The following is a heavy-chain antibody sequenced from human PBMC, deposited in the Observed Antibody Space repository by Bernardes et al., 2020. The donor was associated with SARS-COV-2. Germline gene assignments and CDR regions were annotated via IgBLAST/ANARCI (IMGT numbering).Heavy chain of an antibody. CDR3: ARGNDFHSGTFYKKYGMDV. CDR2: INHYGTT. J-gene: IGHJ6*02. D-gene: IGHD3-10*01. CDR1: CGSFSTYY. V-gene: IGHV4-34*01. Sequence: SETLSLTCAVYCGSFSTYYWTWIRQLPGKGPEWIGEINHYGTTTYNPSLKSRVTISVDTSKSHFSLRLNSVTAADTAVYFCARGNDFHSGTFYKKYGMDVWRQGTTVTVSS.